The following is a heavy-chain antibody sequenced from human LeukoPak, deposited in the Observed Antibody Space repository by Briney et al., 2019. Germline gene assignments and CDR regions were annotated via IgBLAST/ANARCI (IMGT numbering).Heavy chain of an antibody. V-gene: IGHV1-69*04. D-gene: IGHD3-16*02. Sequence: SVKVSFKASGGTFSSYAISWVRQAPGQGLEWMGRIIPILGIANYAQKFQGRVTITADKSTSTAYMELSSLRSEDTAVYYCARSDYVWGSYRYTEIYYFDYWGQGTLVTVSS. J-gene: IGHJ4*02. CDR3: ARSDYVWGSYRYTEIYYFDY. CDR2: IIPILGIA. CDR1: GGTFSSYA.